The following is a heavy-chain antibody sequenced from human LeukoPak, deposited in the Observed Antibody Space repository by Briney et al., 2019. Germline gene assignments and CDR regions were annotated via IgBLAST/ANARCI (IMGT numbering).Heavy chain of an antibody. CDR3: ARWDAYCSGGTCYFGDFAFDI. CDR2: MKGDGSVK. D-gene: IGHD2-15*01. V-gene: IGHV3-7*01. CDR1: GFTFSSYA. J-gene: IGHJ3*02. Sequence: GGSLRLSCAASGFTFSSYAMSWVRQAPGKGLEWVASMKGDGSVKHFLDSVEGRFTISRDNAKNSLYLQMNSLRAEDTAVYYCARWDAYCSGGTCYFGDFAFDIWGQGTMVTVSS.